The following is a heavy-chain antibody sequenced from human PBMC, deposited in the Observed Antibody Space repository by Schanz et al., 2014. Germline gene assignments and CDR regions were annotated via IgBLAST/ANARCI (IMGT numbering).Heavy chain of an antibody. CDR1: GFTFSSYG. J-gene: IGHJ4*02. Sequence: GQLVESGGGLVQPGRSLRLSCAASGFTFSSYGMHWVRQSPGKGLEWVAQISHDGHRDFYADSVKGRFTISRDNSKDTLYLQMSGLTPEDTAVYYCARDAVTSVLTPGFYYWGQGTLVTVSS. D-gene: IGHD4-17*01. V-gene: IGHV3-30*03. CDR2: ISHDGHRD. CDR3: ARDAVTSVLTPGFYY.